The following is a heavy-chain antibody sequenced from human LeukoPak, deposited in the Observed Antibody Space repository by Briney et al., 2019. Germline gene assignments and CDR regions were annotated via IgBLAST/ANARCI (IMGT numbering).Heavy chain of an antibody. Sequence: GGSLRLSCAASGFTFSSYAMSWVRQAPGKGLEWVSAISGSGGSTYYADSVKGRFTISRDNSKNTLYLQRNSLRAEDTAVYYCAKDFKSGYLFDYWGQGTLVTVSS. CDR2: ISGSGGST. D-gene: IGHD5-12*01. CDR3: AKDFKSGYLFDY. J-gene: IGHJ4*02. CDR1: GFTFSSYA. V-gene: IGHV3-23*01.